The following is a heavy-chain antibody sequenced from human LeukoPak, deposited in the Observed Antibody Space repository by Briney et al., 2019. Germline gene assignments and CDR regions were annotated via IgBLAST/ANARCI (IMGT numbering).Heavy chain of an antibody. CDR2: IYTSGST. J-gene: IGHJ5*02. V-gene: IGHV4-4*07. Sequence: SETLSLTCTVSGGSISSYYWSWIRQPAGKGLVWIGRIYTSGSTNYNPSLKSRVTISVDKSKNQFSLKLSSVTAADTAVYYCARSYSGSYFWFDPWGQGTLVTVSS. CDR3: ARSYSGSYFWFDP. D-gene: IGHD1-26*01. CDR1: GGSISSYY.